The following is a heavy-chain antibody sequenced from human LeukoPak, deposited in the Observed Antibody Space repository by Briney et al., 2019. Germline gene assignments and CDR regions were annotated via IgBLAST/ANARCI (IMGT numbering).Heavy chain of an antibody. CDR3: ARVKGPNSSRWYIDY. D-gene: IGHD6-13*01. Sequence: AGSLRLSCAASGFTFSSYGMHWVSQAPGKGLEWVAIIWYDGSNKYHADSVKGRFTISRDNSKNTLYLQMNSLSAEDTAVYYCARVKGPNSSRWYIDYWGQGTLVTVSS. J-gene: IGHJ4*02. CDR1: GFTFSSYG. V-gene: IGHV3-33*01. CDR2: IWYDGSNK.